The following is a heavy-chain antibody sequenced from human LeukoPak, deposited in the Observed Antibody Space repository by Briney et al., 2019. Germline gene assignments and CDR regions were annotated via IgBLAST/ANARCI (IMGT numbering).Heavy chain of an antibody. D-gene: IGHD4-11*01. J-gene: IGHJ4*02. V-gene: IGHV5-51*01. Sequence: GESLKISCKGSGYSFTSYWIGWVRQMPGKGLEWMGIIYPGDSDTRYSPSFQGQVTISADKSISTAYLQWSSLKASDTAMYYCARFSAAGTVTTPYGLDYWGQGTLVTVSS. CDR1: GYSFTSYW. CDR2: IYPGDSDT. CDR3: ARFSAAGTVTTPYGLDY.